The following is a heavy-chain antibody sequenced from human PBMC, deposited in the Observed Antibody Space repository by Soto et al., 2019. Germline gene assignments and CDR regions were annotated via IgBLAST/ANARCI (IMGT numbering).Heavy chain of an antibody. J-gene: IGHJ5*02. Sequence: SETLPLTCTASGGSISSYYWSWIRQPPGKGLEWIGSIYYSGSTNYNPSLKSRVTISVDTSKNQFSLKLSSVTAADTAVYYCATLRGYSYGYVNNWFDPWGQGTLVTVSS. CDR1: GGSISSYY. CDR2: IYYSGST. V-gene: IGHV4-59*01. D-gene: IGHD5-18*01. CDR3: ATLRGYSYGYVNNWFDP.